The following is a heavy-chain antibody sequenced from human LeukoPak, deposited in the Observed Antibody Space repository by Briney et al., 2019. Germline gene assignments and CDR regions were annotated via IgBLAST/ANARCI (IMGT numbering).Heavy chain of an antibody. CDR3: AGDSGSGSNDY. CDR2: ISAGNGNT. CDR1: GYTFTSYA. Sequence: AASVKVSCKASGYTFTSYAIHWVRQAPGQRLEWMGWISAGNGNTKYSQNFQGRVTFISNTSATTAFMELSSLRSEDAAVYYCAGDSGSGSNDYWGQGTLVTVSS. V-gene: IGHV1-3*01. D-gene: IGHD1-26*01. J-gene: IGHJ4*02.